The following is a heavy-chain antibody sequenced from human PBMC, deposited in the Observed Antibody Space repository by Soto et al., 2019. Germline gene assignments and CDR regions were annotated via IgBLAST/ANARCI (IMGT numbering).Heavy chain of an antibody. CDR3: AGQGYGDYYNWFDP. CDR2: IYSGGST. CDR1: GFTVSSNC. J-gene: IGHJ5*02. D-gene: IGHD4-17*01. Sequence: EVQLVESGGGLIQPGGSLRLSCAASGFTVSSNCMSWVRQAPGKGLEWVSVIYSGGSTYYADSVKGRFTISRDNSKNTLYLQMNSLRAEDTAVYYCAGQGYGDYYNWFDPWGQGTLVTVSS. V-gene: IGHV3-53*01.